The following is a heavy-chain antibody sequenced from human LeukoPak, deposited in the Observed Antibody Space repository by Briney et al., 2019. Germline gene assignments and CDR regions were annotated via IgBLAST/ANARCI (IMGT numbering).Heavy chain of an antibody. CDR1: GYTFTSYD. CDR2: MSPNSGDT. J-gene: IGHJ4*02. D-gene: IGHD7-27*01. Sequence: ASVKVSCKASGYTFTSYDFNWVRQATGRRPEWMGWMSPNSGDTGYAQKFQDRVTMTRNTSISTAYMELSSLRSDDTAVYYCARGPPNWGYDYWGPGTLVTVSS. V-gene: IGHV1-8*01. CDR3: ARGPPNWGYDY.